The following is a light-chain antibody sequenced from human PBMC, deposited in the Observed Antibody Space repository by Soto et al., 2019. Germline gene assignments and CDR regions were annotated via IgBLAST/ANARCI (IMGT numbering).Light chain of an antibody. CDR1: SSDIGAYNY. V-gene: IGLV2-14*03. Sequence: QSLLTQLACVSGSPGQSITFSCTGTSSDIGAYNYVSWYQHHPGKAPKLLIYDVTDRPSGVSDRFSGSKSGTTASLTISGLQAEDEADYFCSSYTTINTVVVFGGGTKLTVL. CDR2: DVT. J-gene: IGLJ3*02. CDR3: SSYTTINTVVV.